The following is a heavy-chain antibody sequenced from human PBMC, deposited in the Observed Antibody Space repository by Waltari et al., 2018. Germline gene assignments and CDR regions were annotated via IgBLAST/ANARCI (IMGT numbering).Heavy chain of an antibody. D-gene: IGHD2-2*01. CDR2: ISGSGGST. CDR3: ANRGTLGYCSSTSCYSLDY. J-gene: IGHJ4*02. V-gene: IGHV3-23*01. Sequence: EVQLLESGGGLVQPGGSLRLSCAASGFTFSSYAMSWVRQAPGKGLEWVSAISGSGGSTYYADSVKGRFTISRDNSKNTLYLQMNSLRAEDTAVYYCANRGTLGYCSSTSCYSLDYWGQGTLVTVSS. CDR1: GFTFSSYA.